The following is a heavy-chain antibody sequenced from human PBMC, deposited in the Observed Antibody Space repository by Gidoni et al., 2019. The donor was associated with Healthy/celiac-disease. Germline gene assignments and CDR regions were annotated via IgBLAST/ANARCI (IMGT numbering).Heavy chain of an antibody. CDR2: IIPIFGTA. J-gene: IGHJ6*02. V-gene: IGHV1-69*06. CDR1: GGTFSSYA. CDR3: ASTSIAARRSYYGVDV. Sequence: QVQLVQSGAEVKKPGSSLQVSCKASGGTFSSYAISWVRQAPGQGLEWMGGIIPIFGTANYAQKFQGRVTITADKSTSTAYMELSSLRSEDTAAYYCASTSIAARRSYYGVDVWGQGTTVTVSS. D-gene: IGHD6-6*01.